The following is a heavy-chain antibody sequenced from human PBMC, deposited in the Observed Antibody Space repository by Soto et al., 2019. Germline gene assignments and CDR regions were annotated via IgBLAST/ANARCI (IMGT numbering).Heavy chain of an antibody. CDR1: GATFGDYA. CDR3: SVTPLSSAWPWTAFDY. D-gene: IGHD6-19*01. J-gene: IGHJ4*02. CDR2: IRSEAYGGTT. Sequence: GGSLRLSCTASGATFGDYALSWVRQSPGPGLEWGSFIRSEAYGGTTEYAASVKGTFAISRDDSKSIGYLQMNDLQTEDKALHHCSVTPLSSAWPWTAFDYWGQGVLATVSS. V-gene: IGHV3-49*04.